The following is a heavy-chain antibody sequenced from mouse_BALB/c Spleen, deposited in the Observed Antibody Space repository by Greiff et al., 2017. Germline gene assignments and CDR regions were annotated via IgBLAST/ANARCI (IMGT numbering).Heavy chain of an antibody. CDR1: GFNIKDYY. J-gene: IGHJ2*01. Sequence: EVQLQQSGAELVKPGDSVKLSCTASGFNIKDYYMHWVKQRPEQGLEWIGRIDPANGNTKYDPKFQGKASITADTSSNTAYLQLSSLTSEDTAVYYFARYGNYNFDYWGQGTTLTVSS. V-gene: IGHV14-3*02. CDR2: IDPANGNT. CDR3: ARYGNYNFDY. D-gene: IGHD2-10*02.